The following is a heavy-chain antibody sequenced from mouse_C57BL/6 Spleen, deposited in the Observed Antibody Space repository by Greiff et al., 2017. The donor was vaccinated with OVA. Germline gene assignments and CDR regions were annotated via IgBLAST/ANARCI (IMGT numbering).Heavy chain of an antibody. CDR3: AASRRLPRGFAY. J-gene: IGHJ3*01. Sequence: QVQLQQSGAELARPGASVKLSCKASGYTFTSYGISWVKQRTGQGLEWIGEIYPRSGNTYYNEKFKGKATLTADKSSSTAYMELRSLTSEDSAVYFCAASRRLPRGFAYWGQGTLVTVSA. V-gene: IGHV1-81*01. CDR2: IYPRSGNT. D-gene: IGHD1-2*01. CDR1: GYTFTSYG.